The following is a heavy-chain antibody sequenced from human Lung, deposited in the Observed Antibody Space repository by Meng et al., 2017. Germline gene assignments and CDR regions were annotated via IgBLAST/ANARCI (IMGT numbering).Heavy chain of an antibody. V-gene: IGHV3-23*01. CDR2: IGSTGDST. Sequence: VQLMGYGGGLVQPVGSLRLSCEASGFTFTAFSMTWVRQAPGKGLEWVSTIGSTGDSTFYPDSVKGRFIVSRDNSKNTLYLQMNSLRAEDTAIYYCAKEAAMASWGQGTLVTVSS. J-gene: IGHJ5*02. CDR1: GFTFTAFS. CDR3: AKEAAMAS. D-gene: IGHD5-18*01.